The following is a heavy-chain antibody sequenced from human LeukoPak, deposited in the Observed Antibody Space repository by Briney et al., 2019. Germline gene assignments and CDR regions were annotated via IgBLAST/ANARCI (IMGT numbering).Heavy chain of an antibody. Sequence: SETLSLTCTVSGYSISSGYYWGWIRQPPGKGLEWIGSIYHSGSTYYNPSLKSRVTISVDTSKNQFSLKLSSVTAADTAVYYCARVRDGSGGYYKTHTYYYMDVWGKGTTVTVSS. CDR2: IYHSGST. CDR1: GYSISSGYY. V-gene: IGHV4-38-2*02. CDR3: ARVRDGSGGYYKTHTYYYMDV. J-gene: IGHJ6*03. D-gene: IGHD3-10*01.